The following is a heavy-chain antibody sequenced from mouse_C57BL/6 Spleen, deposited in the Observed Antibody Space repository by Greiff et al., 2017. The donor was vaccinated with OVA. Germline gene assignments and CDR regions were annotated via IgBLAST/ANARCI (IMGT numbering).Heavy chain of an antibody. CDR2: ISAGGSYT. CDR1: GFTFSSYA. V-gene: IGHV5-4*01. Sequence: EVNVVESGGGLVKPGGSLKLSCAASGFTFSSYAMSWVRQTPDKRLEWVATISAGGSYTYYPDNVKGRFTISRDNAKNNLYLQMSHLKSEDTAMYYCARDLYYGTHYFDYWGQGTTLTVSS. CDR3: ARDLYYGTHYFDY. J-gene: IGHJ2*01. D-gene: IGHD1-1*01.